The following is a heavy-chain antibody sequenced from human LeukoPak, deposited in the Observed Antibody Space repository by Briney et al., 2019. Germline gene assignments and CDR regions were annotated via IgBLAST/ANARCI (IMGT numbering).Heavy chain of an antibody. J-gene: IGHJ3*02. CDR1: GGSISSYY. CDR3: ARACRLRYFDWARDAFDI. V-gene: IGHV4-59*01. D-gene: IGHD3-9*01. CDR2: IYYSGST. Sequence: SETLSLTCTVSGGSISSYYWSWIRQPPGKGLEWIGYIYYSGSTNYNPSLKSRVTISVDTSKNQFSLKLSSVTAADTAVYYCARACRLRYFDWARDAFDIWGQGTMVTVSS.